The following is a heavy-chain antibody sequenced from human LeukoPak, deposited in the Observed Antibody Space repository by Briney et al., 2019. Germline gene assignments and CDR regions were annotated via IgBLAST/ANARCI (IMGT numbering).Heavy chain of an antibody. D-gene: IGHD3-10*01. CDR3: ARDLSPYYYGSGSLDY. CDR1: VGSISSSSYY. CDR2: IYYSGST. V-gene: IGHV4-39*07. Sequence: PSETLSLTCTVSVGSISSSSYYWGWIRQPPGKGLEWIGSIYYSGSTYYNPSLKSRVTISVDTSKNQFSLKLSSVTAADTAVYYCARDLSPYYYGSGSLDYWGQGTLVTVSS. J-gene: IGHJ4*02.